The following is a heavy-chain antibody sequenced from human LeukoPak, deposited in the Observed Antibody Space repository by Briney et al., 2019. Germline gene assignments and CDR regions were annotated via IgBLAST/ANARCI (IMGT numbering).Heavy chain of an antibody. V-gene: IGHV4-39*01. J-gene: IGHJ4*02. D-gene: IGHD6-13*01. CDR3: ARGLSSSSLYSK. CDR1: GGSIVSSTNY. CDR2: IFYSGNT. Sequence: SETLSLTCTVFGGSIVSSTNYWAWVRQPPGKGLEWIGSIFYSGNTHYNPSLKSRDTMSGDTSKEEFSMNLTSVSAADTAVYYCARGLSSSSLYSKWGQGTLVTVSS.